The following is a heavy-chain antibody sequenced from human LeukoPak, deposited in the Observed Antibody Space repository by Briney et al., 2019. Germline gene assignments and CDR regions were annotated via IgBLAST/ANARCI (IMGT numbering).Heavy chain of an antibody. CDR1: GYTFTSYG. V-gene: IGHV1-18*01. CDR2: ISAYNGNT. CDR3: ARAEQLAEFDY. J-gene: IGHJ4*02. D-gene: IGHD6-6*01. Sequence: ASVKVSCKASGYTFTSYGISWVRQAPGQGLEWMGWISAYNGNTNYAQKLQGRVTMTRDTSTSTVYMELSSLRSEDTAVYYCARAEQLAEFDYWGQGTLVTVSS.